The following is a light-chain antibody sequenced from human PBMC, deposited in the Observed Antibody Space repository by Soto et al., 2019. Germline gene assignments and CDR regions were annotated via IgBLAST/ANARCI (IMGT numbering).Light chain of an antibody. Sequence: EIVLTQSPGTLSLSPGERATLSCRASQSISSSYLAWYQQKPGQAPRLLIYAASSCATGIPDRFSGSGSGTDFSLTMSRLETEDVAVYYWQQYGSSAYTFGQGTQLEIK. CDR3: QQYGSSAYT. CDR2: AAS. J-gene: IGKJ2*01. CDR1: QSISSSY. V-gene: IGKV3-20*01.